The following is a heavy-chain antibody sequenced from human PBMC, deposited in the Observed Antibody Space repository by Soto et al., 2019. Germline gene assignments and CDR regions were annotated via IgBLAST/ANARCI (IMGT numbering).Heavy chain of an antibody. CDR2: IIPIFGTA. D-gene: IGHD2-21*02. J-gene: IGHJ4*02. CDR1: GVTFSSCA. CDR3: ARSSCGGDCYSGY. V-gene: IGHV1-69*13. Sequence: GASVKVSCKASGVTFSSCAISWVRQAPGQGLEWMGGIIPIFGTANYAQKFQGRVTITADESTSTAYMELSSLRSEDTAVYYCARSSCGGDCYSGYWGQGTLVTVSS.